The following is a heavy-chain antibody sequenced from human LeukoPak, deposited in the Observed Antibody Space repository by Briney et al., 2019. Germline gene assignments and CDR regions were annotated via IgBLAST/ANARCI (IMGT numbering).Heavy chain of an antibody. D-gene: IGHD3-22*01. CDR2: ISGSGGIT. Sequence: PGGSLRLSCAASGFTFSSYAVSWVRQAPGKGLEWVSGISGSGGITYYADYADSVKGRVTISRDSSKNTLYLQMSSLRAEDTAVYYCARGGTDYDSSGYRTWGQGTLVTVSS. CDR3: ARGGTDYDSSGYRT. CDR1: GFTFSSYA. V-gene: IGHV3-23*01. J-gene: IGHJ5*02.